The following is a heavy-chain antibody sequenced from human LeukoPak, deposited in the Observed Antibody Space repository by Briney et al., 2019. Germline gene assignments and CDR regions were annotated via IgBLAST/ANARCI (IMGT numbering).Heavy chain of an antibody. CDR3: AKGGLVVAWYFDL. J-gene: IGHJ2*01. CDR1: EFTFSNYA. CDR2: ISGSGGST. V-gene: IGHV3-23*01. D-gene: IGHD3-22*01. Sequence: PGGSLRLSCAASEFTFSNYAMTWVRQAPGKGLEWVSAISGSGGSTYYADSVKGRFTISRDNAKNTLYLQMSSLRAEDSAIYYCAKGGLVVAWYFDLWGRGTLVTVSS.